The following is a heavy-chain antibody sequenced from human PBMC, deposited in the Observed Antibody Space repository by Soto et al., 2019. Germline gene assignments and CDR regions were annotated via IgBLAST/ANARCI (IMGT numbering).Heavy chain of an antibody. Sequence: QVQLVQSGAEVKKPGSSVKVSCKVSVGIFRSRFAISWVRQAPGQGLEWMGGIVPIIGTGKSAEKFQGRVSITADESKSMAYMEVTSLTPEDTALYFCARHREAETTLYYAMGVWGQGTSVTVSS. CDR2: IVPIIGTG. J-gene: IGHJ6*02. D-gene: IGHD4-17*01. CDR3: ARHREAETTLYYAMGV. CDR1: VGIFRSRFA. V-gene: IGHV1-69*01.